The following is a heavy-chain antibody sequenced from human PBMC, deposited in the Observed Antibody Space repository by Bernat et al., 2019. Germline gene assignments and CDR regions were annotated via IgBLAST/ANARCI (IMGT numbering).Heavy chain of an antibody. D-gene: IGHD6-13*01. Sequence: QVQLVESGGRVVQPGTSLRLSCEASGFIFSSYGMHWVRRAPGKGLEWVGVIWWDASNTHYSDAVRGRFIISRDDSKNTLFLQMNSLRGDDTAIYYCAREGWSTLAAAGTGADYWGQGTLVSVSS. CDR3: AREGWSTLAAAGTGADY. J-gene: IGHJ4*02. CDR2: IWWDASNT. V-gene: IGHV3-33*01. CDR1: GFIFSSYG.